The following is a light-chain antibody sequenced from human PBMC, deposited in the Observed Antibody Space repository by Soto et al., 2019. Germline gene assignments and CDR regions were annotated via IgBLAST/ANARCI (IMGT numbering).Light chain of an antibody. CDR1: TSNIGSNT. V-gene: IGLV1-44*01. Sequence: QSVLTQPPSASGTPGQRVTISCSGSTSNIGSNTVNWYQQLPGTAPKLLIYSNHQRPSGVPDRFSGSRSGTSASLAISGLPSEDEADYYCAAWDDSLNGVVFGGGTKVTVL. CDR2: SNH. J-gene: IGLJ2*01. CDR3: AAWDDSLNGVV.